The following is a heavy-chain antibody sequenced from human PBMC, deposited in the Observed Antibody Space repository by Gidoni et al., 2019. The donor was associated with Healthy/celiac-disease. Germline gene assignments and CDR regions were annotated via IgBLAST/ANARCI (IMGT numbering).Heavy chain of an antibody. D-gene: IGHD6-13*01. Sequence: EVQLLESGGGLVQPGGSLRLSCSASGFTFSSYAMSWVRQAPGKGLEWVSAISCSGGSTSYADSVKGRFTISRDKSKNTLYLQMNSLRAEDTAVYYCAKDPSGIAAAGTEVYWGQGTLVNVSS. V-gene: IGHV3-23*01. CDR3: AKDPSGIAAAGTEVY. J-gene: IGHJ4*02. CDR2: ISCSGGST. CDR1: GFTFSSYA.